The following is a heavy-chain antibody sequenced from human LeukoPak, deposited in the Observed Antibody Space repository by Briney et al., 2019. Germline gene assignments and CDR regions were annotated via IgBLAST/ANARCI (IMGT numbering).Heavy chain of an antibody. V-gene: IGHV4-59*01. Sequence: SETLSLTCTVSGGSISSYYWSWIRQPPGKGLEWIGYIYYSGSTNYNPSLNSRVPISVDTSKNQFSLKLSSVTAADTAVYYCAVYSGYGYFDYWGQGTLVTVSS. CDR1: GGSISSYY. CDR3: AVYSGYGYFDY. D-gene: IGHD5-12*01. J-gene: IGHJ4*02. CDR2: IYYSGST.